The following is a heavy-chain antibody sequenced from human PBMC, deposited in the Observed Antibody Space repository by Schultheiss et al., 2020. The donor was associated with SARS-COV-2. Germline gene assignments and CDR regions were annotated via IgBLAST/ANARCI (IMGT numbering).Heavy chain of an antibody. CDR3: AIVKGAAAGY. CDR2: INHSGST. CDR1: GGSFSGYY. Sequence: SETLSLTCAVYGGSFSGYYWSWIRQPPGKGLEWIGEINHSGSTNYNPSLKSRVTISVDTSKNQFSLKLSSVTAADTAVYYCAIVKGAAAGYWGQGTLVTVSS. V-gene: IGHV4-34*01. J-gene: IGHJ4*02. D-gene: IGHD6-13*01.